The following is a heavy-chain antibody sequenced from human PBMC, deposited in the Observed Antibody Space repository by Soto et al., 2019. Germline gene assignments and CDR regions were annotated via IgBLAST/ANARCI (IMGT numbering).Heavy chain of an antibody. CDR3: ATSTVTTYAFDI. CDR1: GSTLTELS. J-gene: IGHJ3*02. CDR2: FDPEDGET. V-gene: IGHV1-24*01. Sequence: ASVKVSCKVSGSTLTELSMHWVRQAPGKGLEWMGGFDPEDGETIYAQKFQGRVTMTEDTSTDTAYMELSSLRSEDTAVYYCATSTVTTYAFDIWGQGTMVTVSS. D-gene: IGHD4-17*01.